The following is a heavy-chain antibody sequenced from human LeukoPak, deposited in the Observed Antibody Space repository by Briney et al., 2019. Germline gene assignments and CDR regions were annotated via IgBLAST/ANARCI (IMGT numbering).Heavy chain of an antibody. CDR3: ARGRGSGSYYSVDK. CDR2: INWNGGSI. D-gene: IGHD3-10*01. Sequence: GGSLRLSCAASGFTFDDYGMNWVRQASGKGLEWVSGINWNGGSIGHADSVEGRFTISRDNAKNSLYLQMNSLRAEDTALYYCARGRGSGSYYSVDKWGQGTLVTVSS. V-gene: IGHV3-20*04. CDR1: GFTFDDYG. J-gene: IGHJ4*02.